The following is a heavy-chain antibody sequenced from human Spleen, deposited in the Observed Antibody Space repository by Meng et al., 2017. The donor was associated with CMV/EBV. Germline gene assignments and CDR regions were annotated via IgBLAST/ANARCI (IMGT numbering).Heavy chain of an antibody. J-gene: IGHJ6*02. Sequence: GGSLRLSCAASGFTFSSYNMNWVRQAPGKGLEWVSSISSSSSYIFYADSVKGRFTISRDNAENSLYLQMNSLRAEDTAVYCCARRRLYYYGMDVWGRGTTVTVSS. V-gene: IGHV3-21*01. CDR3: ARRRLYYYGMDV. CDR2: ISSSSSYI. CDR1: GFTFSSYN.